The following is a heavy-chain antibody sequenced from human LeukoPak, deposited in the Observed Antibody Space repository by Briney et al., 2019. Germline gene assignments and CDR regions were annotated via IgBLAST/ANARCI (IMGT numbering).Heavy chain of an antibody. CDR2: IRSKPNNYAT. V-gene: IGHV3-73*01. Sequence: GGSLKLSCTASGFTFSGAAMHWVRQASGKGPEWVGHIRSKPNNYATAYAASVKGRFTISRDDSKNTAYLQMNSLKIEDTSVYYCTRPLGAAAGTYFDPWGQGTLVTVSS. J-gene: IGHJ5*02. CDR1: GFTFSGAA. CDR3: TRPLGAAAGTYFDP. D-gene: IGHD6-13*01.